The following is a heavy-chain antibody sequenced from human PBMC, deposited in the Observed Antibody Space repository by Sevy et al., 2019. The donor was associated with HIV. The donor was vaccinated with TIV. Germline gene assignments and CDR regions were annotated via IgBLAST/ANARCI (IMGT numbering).Heavy chain of an antibody. D-gene: IGHD5-18*01. CDR3: AKKMGGGSGMAFLIDY. J-gene: IGHJ4*02. Sequence: GGSLRLSCAASGFTFSNFAMGWVRRAPGKGLDWISVISATGDYTYYADSVKGRFTISRDNSKNTLFLQMNSLRAEETAIFYCAKKMGGGSGMAFLIDYWGQGTLVTVSS. CDR1: GFTFSNFA. V-gene: IGHV3-23*01. CDR2: ISATGDYT.